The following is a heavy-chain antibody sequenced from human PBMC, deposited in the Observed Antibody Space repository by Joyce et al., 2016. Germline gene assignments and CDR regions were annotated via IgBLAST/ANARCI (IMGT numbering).Heavy chain of an antibody. Sequence: QFQLVESGGRVVQPGRSLRLSCRASGFTFNSFAMHWVRQAAGKGVGWVAVISHDAERQFYGESSKGRFTSSRDNYKNTLDLQMNSLRVEDTAVYYCAKGALADQLLPPADLWGQGTLVTVSS. D-gene: IGHD1-1*01. J-gene: IGHJ1*01. CDR2: ISHDAERQ. V-gene: IGHV3-30*18. CDR1: GFTFNSFA. CDR3: AKGALADQLLPPADL.